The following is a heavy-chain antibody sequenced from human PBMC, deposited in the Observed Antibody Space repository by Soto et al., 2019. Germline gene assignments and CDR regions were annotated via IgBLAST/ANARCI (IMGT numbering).Heavy chain of an antibody. D-gene: IGHD1-26*01. CDR3: ATAFGGSSYNDAFDI. CDR1: GYTLTELP. J-gene: IGHJ3*02. Sequence: ASVKVSCKVSGYTLTELPMHWVRQAPGKGLEWMGGFDPEDGETIYAQKFQGRVTMTEDTSTDTAYMELSSLRSEDTAVYYCATAFGGSSYNDAFDIWGQGTMVTVSS. V-gene: IGHV1-24*01. CDR2: FDPEDGET.